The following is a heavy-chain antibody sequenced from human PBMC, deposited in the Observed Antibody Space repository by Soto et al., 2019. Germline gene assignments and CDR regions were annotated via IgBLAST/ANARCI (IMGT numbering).Heavy chain of an antibody. CDR1: GGSISSGGYS. J-gene: IGHJ6*02. V-gene: IGHV4-30-2*01. Sequence: SETLSLTCAVSGGSISSGGYSWSWIRQPPGKGLEWIGYIYHSGSTYYNPSLKSRVTISVDRSKNQFSLKLSSVTAADTAVYYCARFWSGSYGLDVWGQGTTVTVSS. CDR2: IYHSGST. CDR3: ARFWSGSYGLDV. D-gene: IGHD3-3*01.